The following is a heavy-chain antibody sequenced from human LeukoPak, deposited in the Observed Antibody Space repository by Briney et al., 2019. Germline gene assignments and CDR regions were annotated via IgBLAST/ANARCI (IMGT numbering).Heavy chain of an antibody. V-gene: IGHV3-11*01. CDR1: GFMFRDYY. D-gene: IGHD5-24*01. CDR2: ISSSGTTI. Sequence: GGSLRLSCAASGFMFRDYYMSWIRQAPGKGLEWVSYISSSGTTIFYADSVKGRFTISRDNAKNSLYLQMSSLGAEDTAVYYCAREMATIGYYYYGLDVWGQGTTVTVSS. CDR3: AREMATIGYYYYGLDV. J-gene: IGHJ6*02.